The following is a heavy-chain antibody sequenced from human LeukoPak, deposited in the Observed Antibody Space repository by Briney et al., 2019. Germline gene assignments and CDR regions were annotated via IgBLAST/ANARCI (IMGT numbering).Heavy chain of an antibody. D-gene: IGHD3-10*01. V-gene: IGHV4-39*01. CDR2: IYYSGST. Sequence: SETLSLTCTVSGGSISSSSYYWGWIRQPPGKGLEWIGSIYYSGSTYYNPSLKSRVTISVDTSKNQFSLKLSSVTAADTAVYYCAPSTIYYGSGSTFDYWGQGTLVTVSS. CDR3: APSTIYYGSGSTFDY. J-gene: IGHJ4*02. CDR1: GGSISSSSYY.